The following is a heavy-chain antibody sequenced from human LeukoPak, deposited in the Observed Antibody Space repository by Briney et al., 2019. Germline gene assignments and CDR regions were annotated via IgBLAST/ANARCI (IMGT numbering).Heavy chain of an antibody. Sequence: GGSLRLSCAASGFTFLSYGMHRVRQAPGKGLEWVAFIRYDGSNKYYADSVKGRFTISRDNSKNTLYLQMNSLRAEDTAVYYCAKDGGWMDPSVLYWYFDLWGRGTLVTVSS. J-gene: IGHJ2*01. V-gene: IGHV3-30*02. CDR3: AKDGGWMDPSVLYWYFDL. D-gene: IGHD3-16*01. CDR2: IRYDGSNK. CDR1: GFTFLSYG.